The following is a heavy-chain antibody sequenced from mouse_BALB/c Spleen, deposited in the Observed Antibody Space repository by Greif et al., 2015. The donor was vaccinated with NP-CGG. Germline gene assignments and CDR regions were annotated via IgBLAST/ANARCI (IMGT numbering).Heavy chain of an antibody. CDR1: GYSITSDYA. CDR3: AREGDDGYSHEGPYYVDY. Sequence: VQLKQSGPGLVKPSQSLSLTCTVTGYSITSDYAWNWIRQFPGNKLEWMGYISYSGSTSYNPSLKSRISITRDTSKNQFFLQLNSVTTEDTATYYCAREGDDGYSHEGPYYVDYWGQGATLTVSS. CDR2: ISYSGST. V-gene: IGHV3-2*02. D-gene: IGHD2-3*01. J-gene: IGHJ2*01.